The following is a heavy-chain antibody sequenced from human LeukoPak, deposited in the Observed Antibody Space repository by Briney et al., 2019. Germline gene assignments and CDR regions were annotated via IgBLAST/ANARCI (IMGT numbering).Heavy chain of an antibody. CDR1: GGSISGYY. CDR3: ARQDSSGWLFDH. J-gene: IGHJ4*02. Sequence: KPSENLSLTCTVSGGSISGYYWTWIRQPPGKGLEWIGYVFYIGSTNYNPSLQSRVTISLETSKNQFSLRLTSVTAADTAVYYCARQDSSGWLFDHWGQGTLVTVSS. D-gene: IGHD6-19*01. V-gene: IGHV4-59*01. CDR2: VFYIGST.